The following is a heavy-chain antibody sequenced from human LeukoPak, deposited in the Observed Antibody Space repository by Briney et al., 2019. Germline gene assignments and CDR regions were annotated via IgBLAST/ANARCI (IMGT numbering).Heavy chain of an antibody. V-gene: IGHV3-74*03. D-gene: IGHD2-15*01. CDR2: IRGDGRAT. CDR1: GFIFTDYW. J-gene: IGHJ4*02. Sequence: GGSLRLSCAASGFIFTDYWMHWVRQAPGKELVWVARIRGDGRATTYADSVKGRFTISRDNAMNTVFLQMNSLRAEDTGAYYCAKLYWVYCSGGSCYDDYFDYWGQGTLVTVSS. CDR3: AKLYWVYCSGGSCYDDYFDY.